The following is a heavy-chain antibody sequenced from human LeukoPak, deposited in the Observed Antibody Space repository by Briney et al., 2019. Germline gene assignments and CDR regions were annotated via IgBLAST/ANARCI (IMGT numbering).Heavy chain of an antibody. CDR2: MNTNSGNT. Sequence: GASVKVSCKASGYTFTSYDINWVRQATGQGLEWMGWMNTNSGNTGHAQKFQGRLTMTRDTSTNTAYMELSSLRSEDTAVYYCARKAPGHYYDSPWGQGTLVTVSS. V-gene: IGHV1-8*01. D-gene: IGHD3-22*01. J-gene: IGHJ5*02. CDR3: ARKAPGHYYDSP. CDR1: GYTFTSYD.